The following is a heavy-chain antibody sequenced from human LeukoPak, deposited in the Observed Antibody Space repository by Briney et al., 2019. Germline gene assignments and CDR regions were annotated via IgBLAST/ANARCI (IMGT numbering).Heavy chain of an antibody. CDR1: GFTFDDYA. CDR3: AGQSLRYYDSSGPA. J-gene: IGHJ5*02. D-gene: IGHD3-22*01. Sequence: GGSLRLSCAASGFTFDDYAMHWVRQAPVKGLEWVSGISWNSGSIGYADSVKGRFTISRDNAKNSLYLQMNSLRAEDTALYYCAGQSLRYYDSSGPAWGQGTLVTVSS. V-gene: IGHV3-9*01. CDR2: ISWNSGSI.